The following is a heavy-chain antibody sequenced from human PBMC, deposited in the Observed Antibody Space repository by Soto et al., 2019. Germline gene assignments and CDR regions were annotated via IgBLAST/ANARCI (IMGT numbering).Heavy chain of an antibody. CDR2: IYYSGST. J-gene: IGHJ4*02. Sequence: PSETLSLTCTFSGGSISSGGYYLSWIRQHPGKGLEWIGYIYYSGSTYYNPSLKSRVTISVDTSKNQFSLKLSSVTAADTAVYYCARAYCGGDCYSEGVYFDYWGQGTLVTVSS. CDR3: ARAYCGGDCYSEGVYFDY. CDR1: GGSISSGGYY. V-gene: IGHV4-31*03. D-gene: IGHD2-21*02.